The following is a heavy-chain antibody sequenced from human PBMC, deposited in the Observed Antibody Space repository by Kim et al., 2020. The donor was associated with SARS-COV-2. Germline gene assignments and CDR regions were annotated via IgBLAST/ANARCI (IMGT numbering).Heavy chain of an antibody. CDR3: AKDKSSFMITFGGESGGMDV. D-gene: IGHD3-16*01. J-gene: IGHJ6*02. V-gene: IGHV3-30*02. Sequence: GRFTISRDGSKNTLYLQMDSLRPEDTAVYFCAKDKSSFMITFGGESGGMDVWGQGTTVTVSS.